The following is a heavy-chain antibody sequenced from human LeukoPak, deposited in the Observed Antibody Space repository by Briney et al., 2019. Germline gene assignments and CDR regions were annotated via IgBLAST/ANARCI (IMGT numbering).Heavy chain of an antibody. Sequence: GGSLRLSCAASGFIFDDYGMSWVRQAPGKGLEWVSGINWNGDRTGYADSVKGRFTISRDNSKNTLYLQMNSLRVDDTAVYYCARDPHHTGYGYFDYWGQGTLVTVSS. D-gene: IGHD5-18*01. J-gene: IGHJ4*02. V-gene: IGHV3-20*04. CDR1: GFIFDDYG. CDR3: ARDPHHTGYGYFDY. CDR2: INWNGDRT.